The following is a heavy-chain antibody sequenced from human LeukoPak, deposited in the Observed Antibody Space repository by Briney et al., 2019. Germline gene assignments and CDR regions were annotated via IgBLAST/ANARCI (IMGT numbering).Heavy chain of an antibody. CDR2: ISSNGGST. D-gene: IGHD3-10*01. CDR3: ARVAEYYYGSGTLNDAFDI. V-gene: IGHV3-64*01. CDR1: GFTFSSYA. Sequence: GGSLRLSCAASGFTFSSYAMSWVRQAPGKGLEYVSAISSNGGSTYYANSVKGRFTISRDNSKNTLYLQMGSLRAEDMAVYYCARVAEYYYGSGTLNDAFDIWGQGTMVTVSS. J-gene: IGHJ3*02.